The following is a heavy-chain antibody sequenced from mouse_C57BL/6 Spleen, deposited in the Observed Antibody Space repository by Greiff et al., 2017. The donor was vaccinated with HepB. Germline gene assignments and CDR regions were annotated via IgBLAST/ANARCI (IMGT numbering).Heavy chain of an antibody. CDR1: GFSFNTYA. V-gene: IGHV10-1*01. J-gene: IGHJ3*01. D-gene: IGHD4-1*01. CDR2: IRSKSNNYAT. CDR3: VRHGDLGAWFAY. Sequence: EVQGVESGGGLVQPKGSLKLSCAASGFSFNTYAMNWVRQAPGKGLEWVARIRSKSNNYATYYADSVKDRFTISRDDSESMLYLQMNNLKTEDTAMYYCVRHGDLGAWFAYWGQGTLVTVSA.